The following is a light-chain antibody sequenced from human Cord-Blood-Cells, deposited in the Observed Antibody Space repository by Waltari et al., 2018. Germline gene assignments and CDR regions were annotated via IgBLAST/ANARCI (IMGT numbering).Light chain of an antibody. V-gene: IGLV3-1*01. J-gene: IGLJ2*01. Sequence: SYELTQPPSVSVSPGQTASITCSGAKLGDKYACWYQQKPGQSPVLVIYQDSKRPSGIPERVSGSNSGNTATLTISGTQAMDEADYYCQAWDSSNVVFGGGTKLTVL. CDR1: KLGDKY. CDR3: QAWDSSNVV. CDR2: QDS.